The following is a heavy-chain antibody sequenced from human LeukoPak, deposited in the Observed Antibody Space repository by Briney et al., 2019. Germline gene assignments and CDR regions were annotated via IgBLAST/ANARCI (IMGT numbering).Heavy chain of an antibody. CDR2: MYYSGST. Sequence: PSETLSLTCTVSGGSISSSSYYWGWIRQPPGKGLEWIGSMYYSGSTYYNPSLKSRVTMSVDTSKSQFSLKLSSVTAADTAVYYCARSSGYYGGDMDVWGKGTTVSVS. CDR3: ARSSGYYGGDMDV. J-gene: IGHJ6*03. D-gene: IGHD3-22*01. CDR1: GGSISSSSYY. V-gene: IGHV4-39*01.